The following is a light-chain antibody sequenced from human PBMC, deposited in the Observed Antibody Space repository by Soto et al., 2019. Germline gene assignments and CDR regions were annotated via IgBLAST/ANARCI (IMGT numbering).Light chain of an antibody. V-gene: IGKV3-20*01. CDR2: GAS. J-gene: IGKJ1*01. Sequence: EIVLTQSPGTLSLSPGERATLSCRASQSVSSSYLAWYQQKPGQAPRLLIYGASSRATGIPDRFSGSGSGKDFTLNISRLEPEDFAVYYCQQYSSSPRTFGQGTKVEIK. CDR3: QQYSSSPRT. CDR1: QSVSSSY.